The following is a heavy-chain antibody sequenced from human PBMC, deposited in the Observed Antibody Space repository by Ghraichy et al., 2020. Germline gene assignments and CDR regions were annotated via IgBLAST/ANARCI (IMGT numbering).Heavy chain of an antibody. D-gene: IGHD2-2*01. CDR3: VREKGAGPEKPAF. Sequence: GGSLRLSCAASGFIFDDYAMSWVRQAPGKGLEWVSGLFWNGRKKGYAESVKGRFTISRDNAKNSLSLQMTNLTVEDAAIYYCVREKGAGPEKPAFWGQGTLVVVTS. J-gene: IGHJ1*01. CDR2: LFWNGRKK. V-gene: IGHV3-20*04. CDR1: GFIFDDYA.